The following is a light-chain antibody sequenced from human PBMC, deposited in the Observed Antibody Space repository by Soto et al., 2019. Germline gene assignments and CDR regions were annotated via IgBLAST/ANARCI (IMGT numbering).Light chain of an antibody. CDR3: QQYGSSPRVT. J-gene: IGKJ5*01. V-gene: IGKV3-20*01. Sequence: EIVLTQSPGTLSLSPGERATLSCRASQSVSSKYLAWYQQKPGQAPRLLIYGASSRATGIPDRFSGSGSGTDFALTISRLEPEDFAVYYCQQYGSSPRVTLGQGTRLEIK. CDR1: QSVSSKY. CDR2: GAS.